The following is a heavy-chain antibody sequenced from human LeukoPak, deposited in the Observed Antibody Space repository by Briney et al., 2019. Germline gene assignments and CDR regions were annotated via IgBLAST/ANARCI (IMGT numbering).Heavy chain of an antibody. D-gene: IGHD1-7*01. V-gene: IGHV4-30-4*01. CDR1: GGSLSSGDYY. CDR2: IYYSGST. J-gene: IGHJ4*02. CDR3: ARSVKMELHYFDY. Sequence: SQTLSLTCTVSGGSLSSGDYYWGWIRQPPGKGLEWIGYIYYSGSTYYNPSLKSRVTISVDTSKNQFSLKLSSVTAADTAVYYCARSVKMELHYFDYWGQGTLVTVSS.